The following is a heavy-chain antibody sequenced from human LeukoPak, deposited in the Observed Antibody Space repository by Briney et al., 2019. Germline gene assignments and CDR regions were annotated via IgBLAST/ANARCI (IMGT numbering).Heavy chain of an antibody. CDR2: IYYSGST. V-gene: IGHV4-31*03. D-gene: IGHD3-22*01. J-gene: IGHJ4*02. Sequence: PSETLSLTCTVSGGSISGGGYYWSWIRQHPGKGLEWIGYIYYSGSTYYNPSLKSRVTLSVDTSKNQFSLKLSSVTAADTAVYYCARDGDDSSGYSPFDYWGQGTLVTVSS. CDR1: GGSISGGGYY. CDR3: ARDGDDSSGYSPFDY.